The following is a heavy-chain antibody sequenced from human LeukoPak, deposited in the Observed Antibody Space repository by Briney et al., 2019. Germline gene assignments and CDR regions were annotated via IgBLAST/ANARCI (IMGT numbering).Heavy chain of an antibody. CDR1: GYTFTGYY. D-gene: IGHD3-9*01. CDR3: ARGPNYDILTPWFDP. J-gene: IGHJ5*02. V-gene: IGHV1-2*04. Sequence: ASVKVSCKASGYTFTGYYMHWVRQAPGQGLEWMGWINPNSGGTNYAQKFQGWVTMTRDTSISTAYMELSRLRSDDTAVYYCARGPNYDILTPWFDPWGQGTLVTVSS. CDR2: INPNSGGT.